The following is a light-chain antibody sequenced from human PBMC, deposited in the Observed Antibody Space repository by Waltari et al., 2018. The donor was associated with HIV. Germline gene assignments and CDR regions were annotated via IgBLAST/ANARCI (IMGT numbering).Light chain of an antibody. CDR2: AAS. CDR1: QSINNY. V-gene: IGKV1-39*01. CDR3: QQSYSSPPT. Sequence: DLQMTQSPSSLSTSVGDSVTITCRASQSINNYLNWYLQRPGEAPKLLIYAASSLQVGVPPRFSGSGSGTDFTLTISTLQPEDFATYFCQQSYSSPPTFGQGTKLEIK. J-gene: IGKJ1*01.